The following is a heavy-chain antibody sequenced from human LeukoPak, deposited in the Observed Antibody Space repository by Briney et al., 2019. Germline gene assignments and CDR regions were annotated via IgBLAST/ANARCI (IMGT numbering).Heavy chain of an antibody. D-gene: IGHD1-7*01. CDR3: ARSRGPHNWNYGSDY. J-gene: IGHJ4*02. CDR2: INGDASNP. V-gene: IGHV3-74*03. CDR1: GLTFNSYW. Sequence: GGSLRLSCAASGLTFNSYWMHWVRQVAGKGLVWVARINGDASNPTYADSVKGRFTISRDNAKNSLYLQMNSLRAEDTAVYYCARSRGPHNWNYGSDYWGQGTLVTVSS.